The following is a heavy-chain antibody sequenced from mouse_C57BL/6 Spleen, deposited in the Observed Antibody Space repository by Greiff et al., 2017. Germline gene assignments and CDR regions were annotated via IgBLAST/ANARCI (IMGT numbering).Heavy chain of an antibody. CDR2: INPNNGGT. Sequence: EVQLQQSGPELVKPGASVKIPCKASGYTFTDYNMDWVKQSHGKSLEWIGDINPNNGGTIYNQKFKGKATLTVDKSSSTAYMELRSLTSEDTAVYYCARWGYSNYFYYFDYWGQGTLVTVSA. CDR3: ARWGYSNYFYYFDY. D-gene: IGHD2-5*01. V-gene: IGHV1-18*01. CDR1: GYTFTDYN. J-gene: IGHJ3*01.